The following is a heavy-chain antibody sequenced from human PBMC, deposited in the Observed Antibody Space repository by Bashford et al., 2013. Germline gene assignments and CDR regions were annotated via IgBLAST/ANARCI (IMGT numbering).Heavy chain of an antibody. Sequence: WIRQPPRKGLEWIGYIYYSGSTNYNPSLKSRVTISVDTSKNQFSLKLSSVTAADTAVYYCARDLWFGELLSKNWFDPWGQGTLVTVSS. CDR3: ARDLWFGELLSKNWFDP. V-gene: IGHV4-59*01. J-gene: IGHJ5*02. D-gene: IGHD3-10*01. CDR2: IYYSGST.